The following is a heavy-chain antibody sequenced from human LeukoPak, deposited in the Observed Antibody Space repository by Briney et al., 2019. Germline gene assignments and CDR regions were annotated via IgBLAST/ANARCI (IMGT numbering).Heavy chain of an antibody. CDR3: AKGQSRAVTGTWDF. Sequence: GGFLRLSCAASGFTFSSFGIHWVRHAPGKGLEWVALISYDGSTGYYADSVRGRFTVSRDNSKTTVYLQMNRLRPEETAVYHCAKGQSRAVTGTWDFWGQGTLVTVSS. D-gene: IGHD6-19*01. CDR1: GFTFSSFG. CDR2: ISYDGSTG. V-gene: IGHV3-30*18. J-gene: IGHJ4*02.